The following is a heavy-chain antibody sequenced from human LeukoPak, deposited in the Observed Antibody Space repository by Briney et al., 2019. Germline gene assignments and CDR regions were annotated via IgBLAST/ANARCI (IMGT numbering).Heavy chain of an antibody. Sequence: SETLSLTCAVYGGSFSGYYRSWIRQPPGKGLEWIGEINHSGSTNYNPSLKSRVTISVDTSKNQFSLKLSSVTAADTAVYYCARGPIVVVVAATANWFDPWGQGTLVTVSS. D-gene: IGHD2-15*01. J-gene: IGHJ5*02. CDR1: GGSFSGYY. V-gene: IGHV4-34*01. CDR3: ARGPIVVVVAATANWFDP. CDR2: INHSGST.